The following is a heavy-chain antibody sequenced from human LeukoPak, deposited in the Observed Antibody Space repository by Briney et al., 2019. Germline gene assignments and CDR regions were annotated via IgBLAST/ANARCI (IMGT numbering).Heavy chain of an antibody. Sequence: PSETLSLTCTVSGASITTYSWTWIRQPPGKGLEWIGFIYNRGNTDYNPSLKSRVTMSVDTSKNHFSLNLISVTAADTAVYYCARGGYFYDGSGYLDLDYWGQGILVTVSS. J-gene: IGHJ4*02. CDR2: IYNRGNT. CDR3: ARGGYFYDGSGYLDLDY. CDR1: GASITTYS. D-gene: IGHD3-22*01. V-gene: IGHV4-59*01.